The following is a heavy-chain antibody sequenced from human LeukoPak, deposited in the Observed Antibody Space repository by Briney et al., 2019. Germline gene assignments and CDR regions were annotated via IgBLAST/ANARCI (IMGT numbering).Heavy chain of an antibody. CDR3: ARVGDILTGYRYYFDY. Sequence: SETLSLTCTVSGASLSSYYWSWIRLPPGKGLEWIGSIYYSGVTNFNLSLKRRIAMSVDTSRNLFSLKLSSVTAADTAVYYCARVGDILTGYRYYFDYWGQGTLVTVSS. D-gene: IGHD3-9*01. CDR1: GASLSSYY. V-gene: IGHV4-59*12. CDR2: IYYSGVT. J-gene: IGHJ4*02.